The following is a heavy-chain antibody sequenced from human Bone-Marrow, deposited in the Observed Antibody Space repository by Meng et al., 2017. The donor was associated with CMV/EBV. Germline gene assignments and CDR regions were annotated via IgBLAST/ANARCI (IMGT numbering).Heavy chain of an antibody. CDR2: IIPIFGTA. D-gene: IGHD3-10*01. V-gene: IGHV1-69*06. CDR3: ARDSGDPSLDDFHY. Sequence: AAGGTFSSYAIGWVRQDPGQGLEWMGGIIPIFGTANYAQKFQGRVTITADKSTSTAYMELSSLRSEDTAVYYCARDSGDPSLDDFHYWGQGTLVTVSS. J-gene: IGHJ4*02. CDR1: GGTFSSYA.